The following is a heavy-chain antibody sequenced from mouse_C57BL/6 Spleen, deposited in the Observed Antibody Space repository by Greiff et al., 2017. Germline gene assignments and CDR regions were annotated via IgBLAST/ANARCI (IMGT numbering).Heavy chain of an antibody. CDR1: GYTFTSYW. CDR2: IYPGSGST. D-gene: IGHD1-1*01. J-gene: IGHJ4*01. Sequence: QVQLQQPGAELVKPGASVKMSCKASGYTFTSYWITWVKQRPGQGLEWIGDIYPGSGSTNYNEKFKSKATLTVNTSSSTAYMQLSSLTSEDSAVYYCARLYYGSSLYAMDYWGQGTSVTVSS. V-gene: IGHV1-55*01. CDR3: ARLYYGSSLYAMDY.